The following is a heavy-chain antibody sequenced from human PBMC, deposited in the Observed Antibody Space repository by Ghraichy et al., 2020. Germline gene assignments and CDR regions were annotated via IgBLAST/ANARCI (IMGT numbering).Heavy chain of an antibody. CDR1: GFIFNNYA. CDR3: AKRGKTGTKEGFDY. V-gene: IGHV3-23*01. D-gene: IGHD1/OR15-1a*01. CDR2: ISGSTGST. J-gene: IGHJ4*02. Sequence: GSLRLSCAASGFIFNNYAMSWVRQAPGKGLEWVSAISGSTGSTYYVDSVKGRFTISRDNSKNTLYLQMNSLRAEDTALYYCAKRGKTGTKEGFDYWGQGTLVTVSS.